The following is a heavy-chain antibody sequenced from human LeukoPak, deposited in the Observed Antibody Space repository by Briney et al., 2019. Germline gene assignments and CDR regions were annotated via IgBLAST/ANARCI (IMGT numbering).Heavy chain of an antibody. CDR3: ARDVGDIARPKPNWFDP. Sequence: GGSLRLSCAVSGFTFSNCAMSWVRQVPGKGLEWVSAIRGSGSTTYYADSVRGRFTISRDNSKNTLYLQMNSLRVEDTAVYYCARDVGDIARPKPNWFDPWGQGTLVTVSS. CDR2: IRGSGSTT. V-gene: IGHV3-23*01. J-gene: IGHJ5*02. CDR1: GFTFSNCA. D-gene: IGHD2-21*01.